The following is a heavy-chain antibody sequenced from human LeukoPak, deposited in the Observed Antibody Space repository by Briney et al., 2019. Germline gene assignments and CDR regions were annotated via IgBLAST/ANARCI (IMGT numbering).Heavy chain of an antibody. CDR1: GFTFSDYY. J-gene: IGHJ4*02. CDR2: ISSSGSTI. V-gene: IGHV3-11*01. Sequence: GGSLRLSCAASGFTFSDYYMSWIRQAPGKGLEWVSYISSSGSTIYYADSVKGRFTISRDNAKNSLYLQMNSLRAEDTAVYYCASRSTWYTACDYWGQGTLVTVSP. CDR3: ASRSTWYTACDY. D-gene: IGHD6-13*01.